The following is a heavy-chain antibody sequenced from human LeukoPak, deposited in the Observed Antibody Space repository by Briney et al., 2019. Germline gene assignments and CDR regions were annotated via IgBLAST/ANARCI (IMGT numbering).Heavy chain of an antibody. Sequence: ASVTVSFTASGYTFTSYDINWVRQAPGQGLEWMGWMNPNSGNTGYAQKFQGRVTMTRNTSISTAYMELSSLRSEDTAVYYCARVPYGDYVQDQNDYWGQGTLVTVSS. V-gene: IGHV1-8*01. D-gene: IGHD4-17*01. CDR3: ARVPYGDYVQDQNDY. CDR2: MNPNSGNT. J-gene: IGHJ4*02. CDR1: GYTFTSYD.